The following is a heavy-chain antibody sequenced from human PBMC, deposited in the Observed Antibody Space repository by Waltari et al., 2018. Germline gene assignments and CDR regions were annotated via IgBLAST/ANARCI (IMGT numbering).Heavy chain of an antibody. CDR3: ARQYGWNLGH. J-gene: IGHJ4*02. CDR1: GDSVSSSSAA. D-gene: IGHD1-1*01. Sequence: QIQLQQSGPGLLKPSQTLSLTCVISGDSVSSSSAAWHWIRQSPSRGLEWLVRANSRSTWYNDYARSVKSRITINPDTSKNQCSLQLNSVTPDDTAVYYCARQYGWNLGHGGQGTLVTLSS. CDR2: ANSRSTWYN. V-gene: IGHV6-1*01.